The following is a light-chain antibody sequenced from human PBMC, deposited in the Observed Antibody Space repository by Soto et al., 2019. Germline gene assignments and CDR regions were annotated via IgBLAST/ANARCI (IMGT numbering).Light chain of an antibody. CDR3: QQYGSSSLT. CDR1: QSISSSY. V-gene: IGKV3-20*01. Sequence: IVLTQSPGTLSLSPGKRATLSCRASQSISSSYLAWYQQRPGQAPRLRIYGASRRATGIPERFSGSGSGTEFTLTISRLEPEDFAVYYCQQYGSSSLTFGQGTKVDIK. J-gene: IGKJ1*01. CDR2: GAS.